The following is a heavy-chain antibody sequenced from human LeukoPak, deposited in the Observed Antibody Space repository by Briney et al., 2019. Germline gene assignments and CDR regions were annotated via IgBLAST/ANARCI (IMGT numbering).Heavy chain of an antibody. D-gene: IGHD3-3*01. J-gene: IGHJ4*02. V-gene: IGHV4-61*02. CDR3: AREGPFWSAIEF. CDR1: GGSISSGSYY. Sequence: ASETLSLTCTVSGGSISSGSYYWSWIRQPAGKGLEWIGRIYTSGSTNYNPSLKSRVTISVDTSKNQFSLKLSSVTAADTAVYYCAREGPFWSAIEFWGQGTLVTVSS. CDR2: IYTSGST.